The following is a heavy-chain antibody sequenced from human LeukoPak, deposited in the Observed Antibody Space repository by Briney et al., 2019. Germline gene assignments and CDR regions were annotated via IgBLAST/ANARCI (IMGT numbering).Heavy chain of an antibody. CDR1: GGSISGYY. D-gene: IGHD6-19*01. CDR2: IYTSGST. Sequence: SETLSLTCTVSGGSISGYYWSWIRQPAGKGLEWIGHIYTSGSTNYNPSLKSRVTISVDMSKNQFSLKLSCVTAADTAVYYCARHIYGSSSGWRFDYWGQGTLVTVSS. J-gene: IGHJ4*02. V-gene: IGHV4-4*07. CDR3: ARHIYGSSSGWRFDY.